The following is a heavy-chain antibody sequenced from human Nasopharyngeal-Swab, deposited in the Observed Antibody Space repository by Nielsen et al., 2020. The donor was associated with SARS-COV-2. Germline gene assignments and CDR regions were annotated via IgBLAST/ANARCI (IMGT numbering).Heavy chain of an antibody. Sequence: SETLSLTCAVSGGSFSANYWGWIRQPPGKGLEWIGNIYYSGTTSYNPSLKSRVTISVDTSKNQFSLNLNSVTAADTAVYYCARALLDYGDSGAEERWGQGALVTVSS. V-gene: IGHV4-34*11. D-gene: IGHD4-17*01. CDR1: GGSFSANY. J-gene: IGHJ4*02. CDR3: ARALLDYGDSGAEER. CDR2: IYYSGTT.